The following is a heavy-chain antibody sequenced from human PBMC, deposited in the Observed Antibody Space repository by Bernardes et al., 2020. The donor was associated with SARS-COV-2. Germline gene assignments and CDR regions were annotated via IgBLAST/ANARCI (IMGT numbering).Heavy chain of an antibody. CDR1: GFSLSTSGMC. D-gene: IGHD3-16*01. CDR2: IDWDDDK. Sequence: SGPTLAKPTQTLTLICTFSGFSLSTSGMCVSWIRQPPGKALEWLARIDWDDDKYYSTSLKTRLTISKDTSKNQVVLTMTNMDPVDTATYYCAREALPLTAFDYWGQGTLVTVSS. J-gene: IGHJ4*02. CDR3: AREALPLTAFDY. V-gene: IGHV2-70*11.